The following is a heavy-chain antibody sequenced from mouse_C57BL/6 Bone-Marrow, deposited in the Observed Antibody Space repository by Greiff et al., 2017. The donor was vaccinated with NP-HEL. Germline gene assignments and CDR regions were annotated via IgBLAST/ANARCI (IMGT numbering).Heavy chain of an antibody. CDR2: IDPSDSET. V-gene: IGHV1-52*01. Sequence: VQLQQPGAELVRPGSSVKLSCKASGYTFTSYWMHWVKQRPIQGLEWIGNIDPSDSETHYNQKFKDKATLTVDKSSSTAYMQLSSLTSEDSAVYYCARNPGGYSNSFAYWGQGTLVTVSA. J-gene: IGHJ3*01. CDR3: ARNPGGYSNSFAY. D-gene: IGHD2-5*01. CDR1: GYTFTSYW.